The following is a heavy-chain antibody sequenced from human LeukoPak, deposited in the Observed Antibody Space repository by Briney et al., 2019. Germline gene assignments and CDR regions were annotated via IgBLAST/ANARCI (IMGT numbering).Heavy chain of an antibody. CDR3: VKDRGDGGIKPTYYFDY. J-gene: IGHJ4*02. CDR2: IWYVGSNN. D-gene: IGHD4-23*01. CDR1: GFTFSNHG. Sequence: GRSLSLSCAASGFTFSNHGTQWDRPAADRGLEWVAVIWYVGSNNNYGDSVKERLTLRRDNSKHTLYLQVNSLIAEDTGVYCCVKDRGDGGIKPTYYFDYRGQGTLVTVSS. V-gene: IGHV3-33*06.